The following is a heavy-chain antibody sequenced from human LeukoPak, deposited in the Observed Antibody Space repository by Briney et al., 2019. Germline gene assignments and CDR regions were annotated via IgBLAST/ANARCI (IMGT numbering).Heavy chain of an antibody. CDR2: IYSGGST. CDR3: ARVGVAAAGDFDY. V-gene: IGHV3-53*01. D-gene: IGHD6-13*01. CDR1: GFTFSSYA. J-gene: IGHJ4*02. Sequence: EPGGSLRLSCAASGFTFSSYAMSWVRQAPGKGLEWVSVIYSGGSTYYADSVKGRFTISRDNSKNTLYLQMNSLRAEDTAVYYCARVGVAAAGDFDYWGQGTLVTVSS.